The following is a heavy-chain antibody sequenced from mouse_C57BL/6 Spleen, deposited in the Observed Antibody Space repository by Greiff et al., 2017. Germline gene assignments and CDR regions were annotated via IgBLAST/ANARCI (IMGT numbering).Heavy chain of an antibody. Sequence: VQLQQPGTELVKPGASVKLSCKASGYTFTSYWMHWVKQRPGQGLEWIGNINPSNGGTNYNEKFKSKATLTVDKSSSTAYMQLSSLTSEDSAVYYCARDFYDGYWYFDVWGTGTTVTVSS. J-gene: IGHJ1*03. CDR3: ARDFYDGYWYFDV. V-gene: IGHV1-53*01. CDR1: GYTFTSYW. CDR2: INPSNGGT. D-gene: IGHD2-3*01.